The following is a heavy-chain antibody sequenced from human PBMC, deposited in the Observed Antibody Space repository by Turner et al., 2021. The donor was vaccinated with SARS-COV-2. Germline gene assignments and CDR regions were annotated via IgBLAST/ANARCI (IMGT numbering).Heavy chain of an antibody. D-gene: IGHD2-15*01. V-gene: IGHV4-59*08. CDR1: GGSISSKS. Sequence: QVQLQESGPGLVRPSATLSLTCTVSGGSISSKSWSWIRQSPGRGLEWIGYFYKIGSIDYNPSLRSRVTISVDTSKNQLSLNLISVTAADTAVYYCARHQGSGSGYDHGMNVWGQGTAVIVSS. CDR2: FYKIGSI. CDR3: ARHQGSGSGYDHGMNV. J-gene: IGHJ6*02.